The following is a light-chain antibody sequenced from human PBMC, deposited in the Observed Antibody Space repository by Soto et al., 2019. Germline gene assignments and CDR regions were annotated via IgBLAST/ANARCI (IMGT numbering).Light chain of an antibody. Sequence: QSALTQPPSASGSPGQSVTISCTGTSSDVGGYDYVSWYQQHPGKAPKLTIYEVSKRPSGVPDRFSGCKAGNTASLTVSGLQAEDEADYYCSSYAGSNILVFCGGTEVTVL. CDR1: SSDVGGYDY. CDR3: SSYAGSNILV. V-gene: IGLV2-8*01. CDR2: EVS. J-gene: IGLJ2*01.